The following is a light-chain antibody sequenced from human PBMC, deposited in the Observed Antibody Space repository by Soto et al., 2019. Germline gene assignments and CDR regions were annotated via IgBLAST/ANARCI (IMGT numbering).Light chain of an antibody. J-gene: IGKJ2*03. CDR1: QSVDSRY. CDR2: AVS. V-gene: IGKV3-20*01. CDR3: QQYGSSPRYS. Sequence: DIVLTQSPGALSLSPGERATLSCRASQSVDSRYLAWYQQKPGQAPRLLIYAVSSRATGIPDRFSGSGSGTDFTITISRLEPEDFAEDYCQQYGSSPRYSFGQGTKLEIK.